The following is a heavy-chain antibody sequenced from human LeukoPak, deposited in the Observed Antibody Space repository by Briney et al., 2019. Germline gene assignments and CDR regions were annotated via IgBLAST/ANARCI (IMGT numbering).Heavy chain of an antibody. CDR3: AAENTYYYDSSGRSGGDY. Sequence: GGSLRLSCAASGFTFSSYAMSWVRQAPGKGLEWVSAISGSGGSTYYADSVKGRFTISRDNSKNSLYLQMNSLRAEDTAVYYCAAENTYYYDSSGRSGGDYWGQGTLVTVSS. CDR1: GFTFSSYA. D-gene: IGHD3-22*01. J-gene: IGHJ4*02. CDR2: ISGSGGST. V-gene: IGHV3-23*01.